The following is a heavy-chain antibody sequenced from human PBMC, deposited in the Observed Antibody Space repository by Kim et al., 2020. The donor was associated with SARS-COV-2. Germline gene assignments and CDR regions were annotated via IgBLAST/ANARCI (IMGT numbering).Heavy chain of an antibody. D-gene: IGHD6-13*01. V-gene: IGHV3-7*01. CDR3: ATGPPLAGSMQGWFDP. Sequence: GGSLRLSCAASGFTFSTYWMSWVRQTPGKGLEWVGNIKRDGSEIYYVDSVRGRFTISRDNAKNSLYLQMNSLRAEDTAVYYCATGPPLAGSMQGWFDPWGQGTLVTVSS. CDR2: IKRDGSEI. J-gene: IGHJ5*02. CDR1: GFTFSTYW.